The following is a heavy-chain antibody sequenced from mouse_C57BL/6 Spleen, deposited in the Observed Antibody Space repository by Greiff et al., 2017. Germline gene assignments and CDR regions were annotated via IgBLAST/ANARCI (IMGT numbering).Heavy chain of an antibody. CDR3: ARRRNYYGSSTVWYFDV. CDR2: IDPSDSET. CDR1: GYTFTSYW. D-gene: IGHD1-1*01. Sequence: QVQLQQPGAELVRPGSSVKLSCKASGYTFTSYWMHWVKQRPIQGLEWIGNIDPSDSETHYNQKFKDKATLTVDKSSSTAYMQLSSLTSEDSAVYYCARRRNYYGSSTVWYFDVWGTGTTVTVSS. V-gene: IGHV1-52*01. J-gene: IGHJ1*03.